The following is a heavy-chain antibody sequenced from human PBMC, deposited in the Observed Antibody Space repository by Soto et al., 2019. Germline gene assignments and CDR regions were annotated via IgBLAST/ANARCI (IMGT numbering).Heavy chain of an antibody. V-gene: IGHV1-69*13. CDR2: IIPIFGTA. Sequence: SVKVSCKASGYTFTSYAISWVRQAPGQGLEWMGGIIPIFGTANYAQKFQGRVTITADESTSTAYMELSSLRSEDTAVYYCARGVVVAATYYYGMDVWGQGTTVTVSS. D-gene: IGHD2-15*01. CDR3: ARGVVVAATYYYGMDV. CDR1: GYTFTSYA. J-gene: IGHJ6*02.